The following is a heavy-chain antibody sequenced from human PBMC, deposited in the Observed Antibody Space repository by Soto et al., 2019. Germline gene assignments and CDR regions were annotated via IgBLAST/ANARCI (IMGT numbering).Heavy chain of an antibody. D-gene: IGHD3-3*01. J-gene: IGHJ6*03. Sequence: PGVSLGLSFAASGFTFSSYSMNWVRQAPGKGLEWVSYISSSSSTIYYADSVKGRFTISRDNAKNSLYLQMNSLRAEDTAVYYCARDVPIFGVVNYYYYMDVWGKGTTVSGSS. CDR2: ISSSSSTI. CDR1: GFTFSSYS. V-gene: IGHV3-48*01. CDR3: ARDVPIFGVVNYYYYMDV.